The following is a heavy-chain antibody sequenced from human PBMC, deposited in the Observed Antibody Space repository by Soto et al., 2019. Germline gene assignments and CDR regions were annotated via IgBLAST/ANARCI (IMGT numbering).Heavy chain of an antibody. CDR3: ARANTFGGVIVLDY. CDR2: IYHSGST. J-gene: IGHJ4*02. D-gene: IGHD3-16*02. CDR1: GGSISSGGYS. Sequence: QLQLQESGSGLVKPSQTLSLTCAVSGGSISSGGYSWSWIRQPPGKGLEWIGYIYHSGSTYYNPSHKSRVTLSVDRSKNQFSLKLSSVTAADTAVYYCARANTFGGVIVLDYWGQGNLVTVSS. V-gene: IGHV4-30-2*01.